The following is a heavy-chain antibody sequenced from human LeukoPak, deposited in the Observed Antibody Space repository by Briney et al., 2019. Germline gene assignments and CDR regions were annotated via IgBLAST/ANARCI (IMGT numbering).Heavy chain of an antibody. CDR1: GFTFSNYW. CDR3: VRQFPQAAAGAAWYFDL. V-gene: IGHV3-7*01. D-gene: IGHD6-13*01. Sequence: GGSLRLSCAASGFTFSNYWVSWVRQAPGKGLEWVANIKQDGSEKYYVDSVKGRFTISRDNAKNSLYLQMSSLSVEDTAMYYCVRQFPQAAAGAAWYFDLWGRGTLVTVSS. J-gene: IGHJ2*01. CDR2: IKQDGSEK.